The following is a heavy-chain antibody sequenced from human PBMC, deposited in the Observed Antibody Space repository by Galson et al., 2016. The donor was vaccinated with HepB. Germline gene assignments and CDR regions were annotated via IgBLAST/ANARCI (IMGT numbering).Heavy chain of an antibody. CDR3: ARGYTSGVPFW. CDR2: NYSGGSI. D-gene: IGHD2-8*01. CDR1: GFLINSNY. V-gene: IGHV3-53*01. Sequence: LRPSCAVSGFLINSNYISLVRQAPGKGLEWVSINYSGGSIQYADSVKGRFNVSRDTSKRLMFLQMNSLAAEDSAMYFCARGYTSGVPFWWGQGTPVTVSS. J-gene: IGHJ4*02.